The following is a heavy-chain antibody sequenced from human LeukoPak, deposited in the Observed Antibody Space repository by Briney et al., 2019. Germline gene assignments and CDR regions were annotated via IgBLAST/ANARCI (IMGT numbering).Heavy chain of an antibody. CDR2: MNRNSGNT. Sequence: ASVKVSCKASGYTFTSYDINWVRQATGQGLEWMGWMNRNSGNTGYAQKFQGRVTITRNTSISTAYMELSSLRSEDTAVYYCARRRRGYCSSTSCYLFDPWGQGTLVTVSS. J-gene: IGHJ5*02. D-gene: IGHD2-2*01. CDR3: ARRRRGYCSSTSCYLFDP. CDR1: GYTFTSYD. V-gene: IGHV1-8*03.